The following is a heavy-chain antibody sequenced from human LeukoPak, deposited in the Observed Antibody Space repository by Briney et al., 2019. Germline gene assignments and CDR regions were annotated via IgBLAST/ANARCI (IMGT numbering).Heavy chain of an antibody. D-gene: IGHD4-17*01. Sequence: PSETLSLTCTVSGGSISSGGYYWSWIRQHPGKGLEWIGYIYYSGSTYYNPSLKSRVTISVDTSKNQFSLKLSSVTAADTAVYYCARGVDYGDEYFDYWGQGTLVTVSS. J-gene: IGHJ4*02. CDR1: GGSISSGGYY. V-gene: IGHV4-31*03. CDR2: IYYSGST. CDR3: ARGVDYGDEYFDY.